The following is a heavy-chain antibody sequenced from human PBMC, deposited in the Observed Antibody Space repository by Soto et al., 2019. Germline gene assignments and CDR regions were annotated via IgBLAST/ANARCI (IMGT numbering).Heavy chain of an antibody. Sequence: EVQLLESGGGLVQPGGSLRLSCAASGFTFNNYAMTWVRQAPGKGLEWVSAISGGGDTTSYADSVKGRFTVSRDGSKNTLYLQMGRLRAEDTALYYCAKGRGGSGSLTPRVDCWGQGTLVTVSS. CDR3: AKGRGGSGSLTPRVDC. CDR1: GFTFNNYA. D-gene: IGHD3-10*01. J-gene: IGHJ4*02. V-gene: IGHV3-23*01. CDR2: ISGGGDTT.